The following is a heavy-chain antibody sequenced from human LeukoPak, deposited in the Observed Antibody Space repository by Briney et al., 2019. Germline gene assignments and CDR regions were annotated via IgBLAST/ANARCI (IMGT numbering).Heavy chain of an antibody. Sequence: ASVKVSCKASGYTFTSYYMHWVRQAPGQGLEWMGIINPSGGSTSYAQKFQGRVTMTRDTSTSTVYMELSSLRSEDTAVYYCARDREEYYDSSGYSLWYFDLWGRGTQVTVSS. CDR1: GYTFTSYY. CDR2: INPSGGST. J-gene: IGHJ2*01. CDR3: ARDREEYYDSSGYSLWYFDL. D-gene: IGHD3-22*01. V-gene: IGHV1-46*01.